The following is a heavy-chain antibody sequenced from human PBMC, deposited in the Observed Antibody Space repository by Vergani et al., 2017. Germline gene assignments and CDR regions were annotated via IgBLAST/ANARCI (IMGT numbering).Heavy chain of an antibody. CDR3: ARVLAYCHEGGFAL. CDR2: VLYDGSKE. Sequence: QVQLVQSGGGVVQPGGSLRLSCVASGFTFNRYCMQGVCQAPGRGRGWVVYVLYDGSKEYYTESVKGRFIVSRDNSNDALYLQMNSLRTDDTAVYYCARVLAYCHEGGFALWGQGSVVTVSS. CDR1: GFTFNRYC. D-gene: IGHD2-21*01. V-gene: IGHV3-30*02. J-gene: IGHJ4*02.